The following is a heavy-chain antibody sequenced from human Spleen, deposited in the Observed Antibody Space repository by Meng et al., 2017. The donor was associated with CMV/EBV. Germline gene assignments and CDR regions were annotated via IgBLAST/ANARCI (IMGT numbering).Heavy chain of an antibody. Sequence: ASVKVSCKASGHTFTTYGITWVRQAPGQGLEWMGWLSFSTGGTNYAQNFQGRVTITRNTSISTAYMELSSLRSEDTAVYYCAISPRRPSGYGTYWGQGTLVTVSS. V-gene: IGHV1-8*03. CDR3: AISPRRPSGYGTY. CDR1: GHTFTTYG. J-gene: IGHJ4*02. D-gene: IGHD5-12*01. CDR2: LSFSTGGT.